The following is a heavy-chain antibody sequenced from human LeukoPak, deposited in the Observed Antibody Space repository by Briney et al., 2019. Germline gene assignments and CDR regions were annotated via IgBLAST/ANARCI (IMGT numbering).Heavy chain of an antibody. J-gene: IGHJ4*02. Sequence: PSGTLSLTCGVSGGSISSDNWWSWVRQPPGKGLEWIGEIYHSGSTNYNPSLKSRVTISVEKSKNQFSLNLNSVTAADTAVYYCARETLDKDSAYYPYFDYWGQGTLVTVSS. CDR3: ARETLDKDSAYYPYFDY. V-gene: IGHV4-4*02. CDR2: IYHSGST. D-gene: IGHD3-22*01. CDR1: GGSISSDNW.